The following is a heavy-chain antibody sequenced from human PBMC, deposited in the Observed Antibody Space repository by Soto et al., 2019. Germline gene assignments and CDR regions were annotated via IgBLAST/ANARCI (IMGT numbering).Heavy chain of an antibody. CDR1: GFTFSSYA. CDR3: AKDRPFGHVGTRAGYFYGMDF. CDR2: ISGSGGST. D-gene: IGHD1-1*01. J-gene: IGHJ6*02. Sequence: GGSLRLSCAASGFTFSSYAMSWVRQAPGKGLEWVSAISGSGGSTYYADSVKGRFTISRDNSKNTLYLQMNSLRAEDTAVYYCAKDRPFGHVGTRAGYFYGMDFWGQGTTVTVSS. V-gene: IGHV3-23*01.